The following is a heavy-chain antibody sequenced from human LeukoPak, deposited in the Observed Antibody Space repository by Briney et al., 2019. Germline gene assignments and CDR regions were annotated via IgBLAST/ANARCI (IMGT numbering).Heavy chain of an antibody. CDR3: TTRNNNFNSHY. CDR2: IKSRTDGGTT. J-gene: IGHJ4*02. D-gene: IGHD4-11*01. Sequence: PGGSLRLSCAASGFTFSNAWMNWVRQAPGKGLECVGRIKSRTDGGTTVYAAPVKGRFTISRDDSENTLYLQMNSLTTEDTAVYFCTTRNNNFNSHYWGQGTLVTVS. V-gene: IGHV3-15*01. CDR1: GFTFSNAW.